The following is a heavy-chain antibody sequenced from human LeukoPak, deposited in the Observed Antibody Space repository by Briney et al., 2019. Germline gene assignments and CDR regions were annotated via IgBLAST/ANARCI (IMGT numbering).Heavy chain of an antibody. J-gene: IGHJ5*02. CDR3: ATNGYRAIFGVVNNWFDP. CDR2: FDPEDGET. V-gene: IGHV1-24*01. D-gene: IGHD3-3*01. Sequence: ASVKVSCKVSGYTLTELSMHWVRQAPGKGREWMGGFDPEDGETIYAQKFQGRVTMTEDTSTDTAYMELSSLRSEDTAVYYCATNGYRAIFGVVNNWFDPWGQGTLVTVSS. CDR1: GYTLTELS.